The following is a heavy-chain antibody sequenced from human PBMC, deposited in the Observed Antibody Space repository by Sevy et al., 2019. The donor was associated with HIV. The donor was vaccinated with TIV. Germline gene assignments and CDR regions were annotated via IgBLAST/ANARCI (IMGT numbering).Heavy chain of an antibody. CDR2: IYYSGST. Sequence: SETLSLTCTVSGGSISSYYWSWIRQPPGKGLEWIGYIYYSGSTNYNPSLKSRVTLSVDTSKNQFSLKLSSVTAADTAVYYCARDIGEHYYGSGSYYPGAFDIWGQGTMVTVSS. J-gene: IGHJ3*02. D-gene: IGHD3-10*01. CDR1: GGSISSYY. CDR3: ARDIGEHYYGSGSYYPGAFDI. V-gene: IGHV4-59*01.